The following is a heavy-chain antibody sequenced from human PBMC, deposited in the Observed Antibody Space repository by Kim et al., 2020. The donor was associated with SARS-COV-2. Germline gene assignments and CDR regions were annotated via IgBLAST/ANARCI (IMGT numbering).Heavy chain of an antibody. CDR2: IYYSGST. CDR1: GGSISSYY. V-gene: IGHV4-59*01. Sequence: ETLSLTCTVSGGSISSYYWSWIRQPPGKGLEWIGYIYYSGSTNYNPSLKSRVTISVDTSKNQFSLKLSSVTAADTAVYYCARESEGYSSGWFIDYWGQGTLVTVSS. D-gene: IGHD6-19*01. J-gene: IGHJ4*02. CDR3: ARESEGYSSGWFIDY.